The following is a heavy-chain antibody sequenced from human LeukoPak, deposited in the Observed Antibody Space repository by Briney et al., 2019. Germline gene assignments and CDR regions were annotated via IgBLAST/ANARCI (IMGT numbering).Heavy chain of an antibody. CDR2: ISSGSTYI. V-gene: IGHV3-21*01. D-gene: IGHD4-17*01. J-gene: IGHJ4*02. CDR3: ARDRRTMTTCDY. Sequence: GGSLRLSCAASGFTFSSYSMSWVRQAPGKGLEWVSSISSGSTYIYYADSVKGRFTISRDNTKNSLYLQMNSLRAEDTAVYYCARDRRTMTTCDYWGQGSLVTVSS. CDR1: GFTFSSYS.